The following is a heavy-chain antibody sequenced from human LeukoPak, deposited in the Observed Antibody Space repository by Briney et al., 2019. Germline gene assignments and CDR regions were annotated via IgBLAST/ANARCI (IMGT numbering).Heavy chain of an antibody. J-gene: IGHJ6*02. V-gene: IGHV4-61*01. CDR2: IYYSGST. Sequence: SETLSLTCTVSGGSVSSGSYYWSWIRQPPGKGLEWIGYIYYSGSTNYNPSLKSRVTISVDTSKNQFSLKLSSVTAADTAVYYCARDLASFYGVDVWGQGTTVTVSS. CDR3: ARDLASFYGVDV. CDR1: GGSVSSGSYY.